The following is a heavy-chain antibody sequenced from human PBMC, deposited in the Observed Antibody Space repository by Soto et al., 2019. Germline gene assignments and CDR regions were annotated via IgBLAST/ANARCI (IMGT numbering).Heavy chain of an antibody. CDR1: GDTISTGGYT. Sequence: SETLSLTCDVSGDTISTGGYTWAWIRQPPGKALEWIGHTYHSGNPYYNPSLKSRVTISVDTSKNQFSLKLSSVTAADTAVYYSAICLLLMVRGIRKIHNSSDPWGQGTPVTVSS. CDR2: TYHSGNP. J-gene: IGHJ5*02. V-gene: IGHV4-30-2*01. CDR3: AICLLLMVRGIRKIHNSSDP. D-gene: IGHD3-10*01.